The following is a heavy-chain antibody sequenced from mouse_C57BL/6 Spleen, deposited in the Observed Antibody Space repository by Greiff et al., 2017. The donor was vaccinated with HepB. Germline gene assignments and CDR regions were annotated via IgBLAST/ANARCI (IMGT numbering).Heavy chain of an antibody. CDR2: ISDGGSYT. V-gene: IGHV5-4*01. Sequence: EVQRVESGGGLVKPGGSLKLSCAASGFTFSSYAMSWVRQTPEKRLEWVATISDGGSYTYYPDNVKGRFTISRDNAKNNLYLQMSHLKSEDTAMYYCARDLGFYYGSSYDYFDYWGQGTTLTVSS. CDR3: ARDLGFYYGSSYDYFDY. D-gene: IGHD1-1*01. CDR1: GFTFSSYA. J-gene: IGHJ2*01.